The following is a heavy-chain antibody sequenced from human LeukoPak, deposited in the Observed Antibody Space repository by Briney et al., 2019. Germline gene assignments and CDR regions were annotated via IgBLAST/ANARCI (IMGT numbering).Heavy chain of an antibody. CDR2: ISYDGSNK. CDR3: AREKRVGSNYRVAAFDI. D-gene: IGHD4-11*01. V-gene: IGHV3-30-3*01. Sequence: PGGSLRLSCAASGFTFSSYAMHWVRQAPGKGLEWVAVISYDGSNKYYADSVKGRFTISRDNSKNTLYLQMNSLRAEDTAVYYCAREKRVGSNYRVAAFDIWGQGTMVTVSS. J-gene: IGHJ3*02. CDR1: GFTFSSYA.